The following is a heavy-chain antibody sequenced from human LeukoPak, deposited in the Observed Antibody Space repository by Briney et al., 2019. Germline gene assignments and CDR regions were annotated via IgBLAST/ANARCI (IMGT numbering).Heavy chain of an antibody. V-gene: IGHV1-2*02. J-gene: IGHJ5*02. CDR1: GYTFTGYY. CDR3: ARGGLLGQLLNQNWFDP. Sequence: GASVKVSCKASGYTFTGYYMHWVRQAPGQGLEWMGWINPNSGGTNYAQKFQGRVTMTRDTSISTAYMELSRLRSDDTAVYYCARGGLLGQLLNQNWFDPWGQGTLVTVSS. D-gene: IGHD2-2*01. CDR2: INPNSGGT.